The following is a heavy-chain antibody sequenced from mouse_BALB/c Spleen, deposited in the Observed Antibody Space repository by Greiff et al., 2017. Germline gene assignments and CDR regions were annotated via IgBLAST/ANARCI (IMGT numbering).Heavy chain of an antibody. CDR3: ARAHYDYDEECSWFAD. CDR2: ISSGGSYT. Sequence: EVQGVESGGGLVKPGGSLKLSCAASGFTFSSYAMSWVRQSPEKRLEWVAEISSGGSYTYYPDTVTGRFTISRDNAKNTLYLEMSSLRSEDTAMYYCARAHYDYDEECSWFADWGQGTLVTVSA. J-gene: IGHJ3*01. CDR1: GFTFSSYA. D-gene: IGHD2-4*01. V-gene: IGHV5-9-4*01.